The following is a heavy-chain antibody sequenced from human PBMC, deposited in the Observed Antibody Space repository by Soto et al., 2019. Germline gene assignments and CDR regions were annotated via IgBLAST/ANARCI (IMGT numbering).Heavy chain of an antibody. D-gene: IGHD4-17*01. CDR1: GGSISSYY. J-gene: IGHJ4*02. V-gene: IGHV4-59*05. CDR3: ARSVAVRDMGSTVVSHFDY. Sequence: PSETLSLTCTVSGGSISSYYWIWIRQPPGKGLEWIGSIYYSGSTYYNPSLKSRVTISVDTSKNQFSLKLSSVTAADTAVYYCARSVAVRDMGSTVVSHFDYWGQGTLVTVSS. CDR2: IYYSGST.